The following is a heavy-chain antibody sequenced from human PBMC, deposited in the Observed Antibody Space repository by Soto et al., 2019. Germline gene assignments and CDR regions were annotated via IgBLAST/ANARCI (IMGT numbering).Heavy chain of an antibody. J-gene: IGHJ5*02. V-gene: IGHV1-18*04. Sequence: QMQLMQSGAEVKKPGASVRVSCKASGFRFTYYGITWVRQAPGQGLEWMGWISAHNGNTNYAQKLEGRVTMTTDTAPSPAAMELRSLRSDDTAVYYCARSYWSTSTCYSYWLDPWGQGTLVTVSS. D-gene: IGHD2-2*02. CDR2: ISAHNGNT. CDR1: GFRFTYYG. CDR3: ARSYWSTSTCYSYWLDP.